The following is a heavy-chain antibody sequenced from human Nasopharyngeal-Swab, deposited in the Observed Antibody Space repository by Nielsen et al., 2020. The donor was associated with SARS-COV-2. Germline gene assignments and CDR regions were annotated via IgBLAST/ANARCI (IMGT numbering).Heavy chain of an antibody. CDR2: INHSGST. D-gene: IGHD3-3*01. CDR3: ARGRGLRHYYYYYGMDV. J-gene: IGHJ6*02. CDR1: GGSFSGYY. V-gene: IGHV4-34*01. Sequence: SETLSLTCAVYGGSFSGYYWGWIRQPPGKGLEWIGEINHSGSTNYNPSLKSRVTISVDTSKNQFSLKLSSVTAADTAVYYCARGRGLRHYYYYYGMDVWGQGTTVTVSS.